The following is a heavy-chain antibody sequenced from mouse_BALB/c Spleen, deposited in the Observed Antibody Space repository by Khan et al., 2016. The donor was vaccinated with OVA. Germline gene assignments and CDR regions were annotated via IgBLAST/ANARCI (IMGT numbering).Heavy chain of an antibody. V-gene: IGHV2-6-7*01. J-gene: IGHJ4*01. D-gene: IGHD2-9*01. CDR3: ARAYYGNDREAMDY. CDR2: IWGDGSR. CDR1: GFSLTGYG. Sequence: QVQLKQSGPGLVAPSQSLSITCTVSGFSLTGYGVNWVRQPPGKGLEWLGMIWGDGSRDYNSDLKSRLSMSNDNTKDQVFYRMNSRQTEYTARYYCARAYYGNDREAMDYWGQGTSVTVSS.